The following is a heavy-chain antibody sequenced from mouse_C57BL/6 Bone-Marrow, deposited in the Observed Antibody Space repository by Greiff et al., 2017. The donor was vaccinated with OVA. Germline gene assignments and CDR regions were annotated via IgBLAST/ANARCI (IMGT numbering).Heavy chain of an antibody. CDR3: ARDGYGGYYGFAY. Sequence: EVKVVESGGGLVQSGRSLRLSCATSGFTFSDFYMEWVRQAPGKGLEWIAASRNKANDYTTEYSASVKGRFIVSRDTSQSILYLQMNALRAEDTAIYYCARDGYGGYYGFAYWGQGTLVTVSA. D-gene: IGHD2-3*01. CDR2: SRNKANDYTT. V-gene: IGHV7-1*01. CDR1: GFTFSDFY. J-gene: IGHJ3*01.